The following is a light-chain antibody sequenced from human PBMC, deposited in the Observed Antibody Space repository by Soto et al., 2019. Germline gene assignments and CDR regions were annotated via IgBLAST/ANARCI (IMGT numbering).Light chain of an antibody. Sequence: DVVLTQSPLSLTVTLGQPASISCKSRQSLVYSDGNTYLNWFHQRPGQSPRRLIYKVSNRDSGVPDRFSGSGSGTDFTLKISRVEAEDVGVYYCMQGTHWPLTFGGGTKVEIK. CDR1: QSLVYSDGNTY. J-gene: IGKJ4*01. CDR2: KVS. V-gene: IGKV2-30*01. CDR3: MQGTHWPLT.